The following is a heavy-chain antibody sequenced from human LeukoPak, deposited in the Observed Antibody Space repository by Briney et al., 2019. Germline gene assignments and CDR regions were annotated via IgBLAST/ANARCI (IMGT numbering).Heavy chain of an antibody. D-gene: IGHD1-14*01. CDR2: INHSGST. V-gene: IGHV4-34*01. CDR1: GGSISSYC. CDR3: ARVMNHYYYGMDV. J-gene: IGHJ6*02. Sequence: PSETLSLTCTVSGGSISSYCWSWTRQPPGKGLEWIGEINHSGSTNYNPSLKSRVTISVDTSKNQFSLKLSSVTAADTAVYYCARVMNHYYYGMDVWGQGTTVTVSS.